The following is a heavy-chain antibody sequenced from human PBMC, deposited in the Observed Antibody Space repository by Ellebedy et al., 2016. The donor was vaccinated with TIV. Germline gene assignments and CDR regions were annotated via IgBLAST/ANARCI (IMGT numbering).Heavy chain of an antibody. CDR3: AKGRGGGSDSSAPRYYFDY. D-gene: IGHD3-22*01. CDR1: GFTFSSYA. V-gene: IGHV3-23*01. J-gene: IGHJ4*02. CDR2: ISHTGSRT. Sequence: PGGSLRFSCAASGFTFSSYAMSWVRQAPGKGLEWVSTISHTGSRTYYADSVEGRFTISRDNSKKTLYLQMNSLRAEDTAIYYCAKGRGGGSDSSAPRYYFDYWGLGTLVTVSS.